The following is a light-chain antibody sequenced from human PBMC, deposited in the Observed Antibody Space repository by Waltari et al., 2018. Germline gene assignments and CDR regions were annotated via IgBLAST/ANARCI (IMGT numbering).Light chain of an antibody. CDR1: ILDVGRHNL. CDR3: CSYAGGSTYV. J-gene: IGLJ2*01. V-gene: IGLV2-23*01. CDR2: EDT. Sequence: QSALTQPASVSGSPGQSLTISCPGIILDVGRHNLVPLYQHHPGKAPKRMIYEDTKRPSGVSNRFSGSKSGNTASLTISGLQTEDEADYYCCSYAGGSTYVFGGGTRLTVL.